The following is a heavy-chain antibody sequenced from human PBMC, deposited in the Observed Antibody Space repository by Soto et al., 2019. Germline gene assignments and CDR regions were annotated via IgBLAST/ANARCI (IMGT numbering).Heavy chain of an antibody. CDR3: ARDITPVDAFDI. V-gene: IGHV3-23*01. Sequence: GGSLRLSCAASGFTFSSYAMSWVRQAPGKGLEWVSAISGSGGSTYYADSVKGRFTISRDNSKNTLYLQMNSLRAEDTAVYYCARDITPVDAFDIWGQGTMVTVSS. CDR2: ISGSGGST. CDR1: GFTFSSYA. J-gene: IGHJ3*02. D-gene: IGHD3-10*01.